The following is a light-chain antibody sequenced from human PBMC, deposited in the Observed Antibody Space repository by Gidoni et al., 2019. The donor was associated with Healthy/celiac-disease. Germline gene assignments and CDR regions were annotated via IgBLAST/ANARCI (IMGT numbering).Light chain of an antibody. V-gene: IGLV2-23*02. CDR2: EVS. Sequence: QSALTQPASVSGSPGQSIAISCTGTSSDVGSYNLVSWYQQHPGKAPKLMIYEVSERPSGVSNRFSGSKSGNTASLTISGLQAEDEADYYCCSYGGSSTFLYVFGTGTKVTVL. CDR3: CSYGGSSTFLYV. CDR1: SSDVGSYNL. J-gene: IGLJ1*01.